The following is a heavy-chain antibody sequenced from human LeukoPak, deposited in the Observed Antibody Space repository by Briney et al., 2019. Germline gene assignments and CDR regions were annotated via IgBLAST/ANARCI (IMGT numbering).Heavy chain of an antibody. D-gene: IGHD5-18*01. J-gene: IGHJ6*02. V-gene: IGHV3-30-3*01. CDR1: GFTFSSYA. CDR2: ISYDGSNK. Sequence: GGSLRLSCAASGFTFSSYAMHWVRQAPGKGLEWVAVISYDGSNKYYADSVKGRFTISRDNSKNTLYLQMNSLRPEDTAVYYCARDRGEYSYGYYYYGMDVWGQGTTVTVSS. CDR3: ARDRGEYSYGYYYYGMDV.